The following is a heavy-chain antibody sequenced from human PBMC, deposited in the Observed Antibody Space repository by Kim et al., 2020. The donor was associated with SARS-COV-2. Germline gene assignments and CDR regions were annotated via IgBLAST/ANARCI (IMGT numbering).Heavy chain of an antibody. V-gene: IGHV4-34*01. CDR3: ARGGSGFWSGSVRAFDI. CDR2: IIHSGSN. Sequence: SETLSLTCAVYGGSFSGYYWSWIRQPPGKGLEWIGEIIHSGSNRYNPSLRSRVTVSVDTSKNQFSLKLSSVTAADTAVYYCARGGSGFWSGSVRAFDIWGQGTMVTVSS. CDR1: GGSFSGYY. D-gene: IGHD3-3*01. J-gene: IGHJ3*02.